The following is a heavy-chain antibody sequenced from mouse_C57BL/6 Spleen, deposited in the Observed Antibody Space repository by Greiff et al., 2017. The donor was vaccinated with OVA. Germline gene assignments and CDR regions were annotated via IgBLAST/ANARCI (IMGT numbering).Heavy chain of an antibody. V-gene: IGHV1-54*01. D-gene: IGHD3-2*02. CDR1: GYAFTNYL. Sequence: LVESGAELVRPGTSVKVSCKASGYAFTNYLIEWVKQRPGQGLEWIGVINPGSGGTNYNEQFKGKATLTADKSSSTAYMQLSSLTSEDSAVYFGVIDSSGYDWYFDVWGTGTTVTVSS. J-gene: IGHJ1*03. CDR2: INPGSGGT. CDR3: VIDSSGYDWYFDV.